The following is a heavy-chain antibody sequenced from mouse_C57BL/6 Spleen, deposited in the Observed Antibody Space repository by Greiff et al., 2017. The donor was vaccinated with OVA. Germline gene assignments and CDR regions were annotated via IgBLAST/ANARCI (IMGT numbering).Heavy chain of an antibody. V-gene: IGHV5-17*01. Sequence: EVKLVEPGGGLVKPGGSLKLSCAASGFTFSDYGMHWVRQAPEKGLEWVAYISSGSSTIYYADTVKGRFTISRDNAKNTLFLQMTSLRSEDTAMYYCACLTLGYWGQGTTLTVSS. D-gene: IGHD3-1*01. J-gene: IGHJ2*01. CDR3: ACLTLGY. CDR2: ISSGSSTI. CDR1: GFTFSDYG.